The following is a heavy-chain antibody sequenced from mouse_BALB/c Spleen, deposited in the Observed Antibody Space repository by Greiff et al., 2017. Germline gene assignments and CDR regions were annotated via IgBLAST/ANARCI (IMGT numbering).Heavy chain of an antibody. CDR1: GFTFSSYA. CDR2: ISSGGST. CDR3: ARGGSTTVGADGYFDV. J-gene: IGHJ1*01. V-gene: IGHV5-6-5*01. D-gene: IGHD1-1*01. Sequence: EVKLMESGGGLVKPGGSLKLSCAASGFTFSSYAMSWVRQTPEKRLEWVASISSGGSTYYPDSVKGRFTISRENARNILYLQISSLRSEGTAMYYCARGGSTTVGADGYFDVWGEGTTVTVSS.